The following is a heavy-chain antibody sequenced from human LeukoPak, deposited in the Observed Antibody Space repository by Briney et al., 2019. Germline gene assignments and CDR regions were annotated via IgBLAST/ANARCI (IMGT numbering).Heavy chain of an antibody. D-gene: IGHD3-22*01. Sequence: SETLSLTCTVSGGSISSYYWSWIRQPPGKGLEWIGYIYYSGSTNYNPSLKSRVTISVDMSKNQFSLKLSSVTAADTAVYYCARVPNDSSGYPLDYWGQGTLVTVSS. CDR1: GGSISSYY. CDR3: ARVPNDSSGYPLDY. CDR2: IYYSGST. J-gene: IGHJ4*02. V-gene: IGHV4-59*01.